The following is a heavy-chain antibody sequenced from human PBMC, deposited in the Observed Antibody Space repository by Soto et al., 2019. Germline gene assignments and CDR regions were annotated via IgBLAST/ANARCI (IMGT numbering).Heavy chain of an antibody. CDR2: IIPILGIA. CDR1: GGTFSSYT. V-gene: IGHV1-69*02. J-gene: IGHJ4*02. Sequence: QVQLVQSGAEVKKPGSSVKVSCKASGGTFSSYTISWVRQAPGQGLEWMGRIIPILGIANYAQKFQGRVTITADKSTSKAYMELSSLRSEDTAVYYCASEEYYYGSGAFFDYWGQGTLVTVSS. D-gene: IGHD3-10*01. CDR3: ASEEYYYGSGAFFDY.